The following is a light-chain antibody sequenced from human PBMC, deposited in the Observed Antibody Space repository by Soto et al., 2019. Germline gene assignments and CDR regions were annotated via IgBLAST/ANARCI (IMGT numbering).Light chain of an antibody. CDR2: FDD. J-gene: IGLJ2*01. CDR3: AAWDDSLDGVV. CDR1: TSNIGNNA. V-gene: IGLV1-36*01. Sequence: QSVLTQPPSVSEAPRQRVTISCSGSTSNIGNNAVSWYQQFPGKAPTLIIYFDDLLPSGVSDRFSGSKSGTSASLAISGLQSEDEADYYCAAWDDSLDGVVFGGGTKLTV.